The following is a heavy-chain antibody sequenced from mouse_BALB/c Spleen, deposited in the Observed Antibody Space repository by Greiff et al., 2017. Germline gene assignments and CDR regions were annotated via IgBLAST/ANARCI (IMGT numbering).Heavy chain of an antibody. V-gene: IGHV1-4*02. D-gene: IGHD1-1*01. Sequence: VQLQQSAAELARPGASVKMSCKASGYTFTSYTMHWVKQRPGQGLEWIGYINPSSGYTEYNQKFKDKTTLTADKSSSTAYMQLSSLTSEDSAVYYCARPGGSSYGFAYWGQGTLVTVSA. CDR2: INPSSGYT. J-gene: IGHJ3*01. CDR1: GYTFTSYT. CDR3: ARPGGSSYGFAY.